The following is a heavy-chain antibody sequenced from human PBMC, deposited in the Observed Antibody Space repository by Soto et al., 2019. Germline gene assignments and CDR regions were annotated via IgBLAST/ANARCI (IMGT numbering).Heavy chain of an antibody. J-gene: IGHJ4*02. V-gene: IGHV4-30-2*01. CDR1: GGSISSGGYS. Sequence: PSETLSLTCAVSGGSISSGGYSWSWIRQPPGKGLEWIGYIYHSGSTYYNPSLKSRVTMSVDTSKNHFSLRLISVTAADTAIYFCAREGNLGRWLQPLDFWGQGTLVTVSS. CDR2: IYHSGST. D-gene: IGHD5-12*01. CDR3: AREGNLGRWLQPLDF.